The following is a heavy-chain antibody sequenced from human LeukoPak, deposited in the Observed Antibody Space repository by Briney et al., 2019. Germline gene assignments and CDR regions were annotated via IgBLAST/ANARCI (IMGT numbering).Heavy chain of an antibody. Sequence: QPGGSLRLSCAASGFTFDDYAMHWVRQAPGKGLEWVSLISGDGGSTYYADSVKGRFTISRDNSKNSLYLQMNSLRTEDTALYYCAKDIERSLYYYGSGSYLIWLGAMDVWGKGTTVTVSS. J-gene: IGHJ6*03. V-gene: IGHV3-43*02. CDR1: GFTFDDYA. CDR3: AKDIERSLYYYGSGSYLIWLGAMDV. D-gene: IGHD3-10*01. CDR2: ISGDGGST.